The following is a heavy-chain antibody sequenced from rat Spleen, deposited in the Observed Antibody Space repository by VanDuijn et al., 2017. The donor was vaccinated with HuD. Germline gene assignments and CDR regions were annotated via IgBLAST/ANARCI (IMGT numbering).Heavy chain of an antibody. D-gene: IGHD1-6*01. V-gene: IGHV5-27*01. CDR1: GFTFSNYY. CDR3: STAGSFTDYYFAGGFDY. J-gene: IGHJ2*01. CDR2: ISTGGGKT. Sequence: EVQLVESGGGLVQPGRSLKLSCAASGFTFSNYYMAWVRQAQTKGMEWVAYISTGGGKTYYRDSVKGRFTVSRDNAKSTLYLQMDSLRSEDTATYYCSTAGSFTDYYFAGGFDYWGQGVMVTVSS.